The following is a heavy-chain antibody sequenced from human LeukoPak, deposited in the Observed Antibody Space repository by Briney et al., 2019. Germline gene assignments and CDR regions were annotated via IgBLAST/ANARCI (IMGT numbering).Heavy chain of an antibody. CDR3: ARVSLVRGAPDYYFDY. Sequence: SETLSLTCTVSGGSISSSSYYWGWTRQPPGKGLEWIGSIYYSGSTYYNPSLKSRVTISVDTSKNQFSLKLSSVTAADTAVYYCARVSLVRGAPDYYFDYWGQGTLVTVSS. J-gene: IGHJ4*02. D-gene: IGHD3-10*01. CDR1: GGSISSSSYY. CDR2: IYYSGST. V-gene: IGHV4-39*07.